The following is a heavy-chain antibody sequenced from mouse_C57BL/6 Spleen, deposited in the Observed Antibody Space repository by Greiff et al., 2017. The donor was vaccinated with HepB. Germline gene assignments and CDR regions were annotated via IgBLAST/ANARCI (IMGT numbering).Heavy chain of an antibody. V-gene: IGHV1-15*01. Sequence: QVQLQQSGAELVRPGASVTLSCKASGYTFTDYEMHWVKQTPVHGLEWIGAIDPETGGTAYNQKFKGKAILTADKSSSTAYMELRSLTSEDSAVYYCTSPAQATPFAYWGQGTLVTVSA. J-gene: IGHJ3*01. D-gene: IGHD3-2*02. CDR2: IDPETGGT. CDR1: GYTFTDYE. CDR3: TSPAQATPFAY.